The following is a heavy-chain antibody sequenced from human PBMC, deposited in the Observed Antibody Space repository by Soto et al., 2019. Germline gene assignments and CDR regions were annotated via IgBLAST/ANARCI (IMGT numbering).Heavy chain of an antibody. CDR1: GFTFSSYW. Sequence: LRLSCAASGFTFSSYWMSWVRQAPGKGLEWVAVISYDGSNKYYADSVKGRFTISRDNSKNTLYLQMNSLRAEDTAVYYCAKREYYYDSSGYYLWVNWFDPWGQGTLVTVSS. V-gene: IGHV3-30*18. CDR3: AKREYYYDSSGYYLWVNWFDP. CDR2: ISYDGSNK. J-gene: IGHJ5*02. D-gene: IGHD3-22*01.